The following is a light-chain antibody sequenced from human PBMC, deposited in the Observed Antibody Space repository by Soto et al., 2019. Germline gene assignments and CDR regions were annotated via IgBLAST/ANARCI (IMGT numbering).Light chain of an antibody. CDR3: QQYNSWT. CDR1: QSISSW. CDR2: DAS. J-gene: IGKJ1*01. Sequence: DIQMTQSPSTLSASVGDGVTITCRASQSISSWLAWYQQKPGKAPKLLIYDASNLESGVPSRFSGSGSGTEFTLTISSLQPADFATYYCQQYNSWTFGQGTKVDIK. V-gene: IGKV1-5*01.